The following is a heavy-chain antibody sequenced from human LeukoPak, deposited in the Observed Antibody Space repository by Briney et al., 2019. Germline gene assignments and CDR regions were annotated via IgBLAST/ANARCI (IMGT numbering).Heavy chain of an antibody. CDR3: ARAGPSYGYSYYFDY. D-gene: IGHD5-18*01. V-gene: IGHV1-2*02. Sequence: ASVKVSCKASGCTFTGYYMHWVRQAPGQGLEWMGWINPNSGGTNYAQKFQGRVTMTRDTSISTAYMELSRLRSDDTAVYYCARAGPSYGYSYYFDYWGQGTLVTVSS. CDR2: INPNSGGT. CDR1: GCTFTGYY. J-gene: IGHJ4*02.